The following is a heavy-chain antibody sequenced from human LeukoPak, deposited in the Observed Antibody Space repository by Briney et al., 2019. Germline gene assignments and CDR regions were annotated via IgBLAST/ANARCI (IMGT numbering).Heavy chain of an antibody. V-gene: IGHV3-30*02. CDR1: GFTFSSHG. CDR3: AKEGSSWYEEYYYYMDV. J-gene: IGHJ6*03. D-gene: IGHD6-13*01. Sequence: GGSLRLSCAASGFTFSSHGMHWFRQAPGKGLEWVAFIRYDGTNNYYVDSVKGRFTISRDNSKNTVYLQMNSLRAEDTAVYYCAKEGSSWYEEYYYYMDVWGKGTTVTASS. CDR2: IRYDGTNN.